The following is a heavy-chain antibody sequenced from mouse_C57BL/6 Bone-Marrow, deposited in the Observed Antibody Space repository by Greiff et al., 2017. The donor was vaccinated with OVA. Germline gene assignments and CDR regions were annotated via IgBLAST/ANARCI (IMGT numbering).Heavy chain of an antibody. CDR3: ARTPYYGSSY. D-gene: IGHD1-1*01. J-gene: IGHJ2*01. Sequence: VQLQQPGAELVRPGSSVKLSCKASGYTFTSYWMDWVKQRPGQGLEWIGNIYPSDSETHYNQKFKDKATLTVDKSSSTAYMQVSSLTSEDAAVYYCARTPYYGSSYWGQGTTLTVSS. CDR1: GYTFTSYW. CDR2: IYPSDSET. V-gene: IGHV1-61*01.